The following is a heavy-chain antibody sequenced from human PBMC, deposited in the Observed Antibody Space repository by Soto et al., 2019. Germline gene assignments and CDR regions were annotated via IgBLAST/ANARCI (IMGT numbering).Heavy chain of an antibody. CDR1: GYSISSGYY. CDR2: IYHSGST. CDR3: ARDPPSRYGSGSYYYFDY. Sequence: LSLTCAVSGYSISSGYYWGWIRQPPGKGLEWIGSIYHSGSTYYNPSLKSRVTISVDTSKNQFSLKLSSVTAADTAVYYCARDPPSRYGSGSYYYFDYWGQGTLFTVSS. V-gene: IGHV4-38-2*02. D-gene: IGHD3-10*01. J-gene: IGHJ4*02.